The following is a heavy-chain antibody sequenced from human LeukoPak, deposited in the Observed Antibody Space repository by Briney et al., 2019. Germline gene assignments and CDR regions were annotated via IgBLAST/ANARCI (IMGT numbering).Heavy chain of an antibody. CDR3: ATVAVIRGVTYFDY. Sequence: GSLRLSCAASGFTFSNAWMSWVRQAPGKGLEWIAYLFYSGSTDYNPSLESRVTTSVDTSKNQFSLKLRSVTAADTAVYYCATVAVIRGVTYFDYWGQGTLVTVSS. D-gene: IGHD3-10*01. V-gene: IGHV4-59*01. J-gene: IGHJ4*02. CDR1: GFTFSNAW. CDR2: LFYSGST.